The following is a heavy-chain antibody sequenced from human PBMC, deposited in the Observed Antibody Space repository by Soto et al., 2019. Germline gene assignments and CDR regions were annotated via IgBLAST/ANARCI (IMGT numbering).Heavy chain of an antibody. V-gene: IGHV3-15*07. J-gene: IGHJ4*01. CDR2: VKSKTDGGSS. Sequence: GGSLRLSCVASGFPFSNSWINWVRQVPGKGLEWVGRVKSKTDGGSSDYAAAVKGRFAVSRDDSRNIVYLQMNSLKIEATGVYYCTTNSRTALPEIRFDYWGHGTQVTVSS. CDR3: TTNSRTALPEIRFDY. D-gene: IGHD2-2*01. CDR1: GFPFSNSW.